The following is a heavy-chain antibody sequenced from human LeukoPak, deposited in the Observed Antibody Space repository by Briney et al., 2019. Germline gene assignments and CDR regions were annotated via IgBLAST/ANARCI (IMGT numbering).Heavy chain of an antibody. Sequence: PGGSLRLSCAASGFTVNSNYMSWVHQAPGKGLEWVSIIYSGGNTYYADSVNGRFTISRDNSKNTLYLQMTSLRAYDTAIYYCARHRENDCCGQGTLVTVSS. V-gene: IGHV3-53*01. CDR3: ARHRENDC. CDR1: GFTVNSNY. CDR2: IYSGGNT. J-gene: IGHJ4*02. D-gene: IGHD1-1*01.